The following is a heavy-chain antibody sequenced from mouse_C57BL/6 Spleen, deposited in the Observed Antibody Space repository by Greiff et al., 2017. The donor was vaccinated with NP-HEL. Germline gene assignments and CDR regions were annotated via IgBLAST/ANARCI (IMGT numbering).Heavy chain of an antibody. V-gene: IGHV1-52*01. CDR3: ARITDGWYFDV. J-gene: IGHJ1*03. CDR1: GYTFTSYW. Sequence: QVQLKQPGAELVRPGSSVKLSCKASGYTFTSYWMHWVKQRPIQGLEWIGNIDPSDSETHYNQKFKDKATLTVDKSSSTAYMQLSSLTSEDSAVYYCARITDGWYFDVWGTGTTVTVSS. CDR2: IDPSDSET.